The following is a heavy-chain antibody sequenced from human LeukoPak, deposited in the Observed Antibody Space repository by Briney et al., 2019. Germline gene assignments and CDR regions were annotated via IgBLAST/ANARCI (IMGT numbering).Heavy chain of an antibody. CDR2: ISAYNGNT. D-gene: IGHD3-9*01. V-gene: IGHV1-18*01. CDR1: DYTFTSSG. Sequence: ASVKVSCKASDYTFTSSGFSWVRQAPGQGLEWMGWISAYNGNTNYAQKFQGRVSMTTDTSTSIAYMELRSLRSDDTAVYYCARATLTAYSPSDYWGQGTLVTVSS. CDR3: ARATLTAYSPSDY. J-gene: IGHJ4*02.